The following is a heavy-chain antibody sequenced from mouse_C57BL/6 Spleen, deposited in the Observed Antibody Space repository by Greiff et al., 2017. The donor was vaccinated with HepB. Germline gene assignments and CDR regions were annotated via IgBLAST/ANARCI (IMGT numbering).Heavy chain of an antibody. CDR2: IYPGSGST. Sequence: QVQLQQPGAELVKPGASVKMSCKASGYTFTSYWITWVKQRPGQGLEWIGDIYPGSGSTNYNEKFKSKATLTVDTSSSTAYMQLSSLTSEDSAVYYCARKNVYYDYDLYYYAMDYWGQGTSVTVSS. D-gene: IGHD2-4*01. J-gene: IGHJ4*01. CDR1: GYTFTSYW. V-gene: IGHV1-55*01. CDR3: ARKNVYYDYDLYYYAMDY.